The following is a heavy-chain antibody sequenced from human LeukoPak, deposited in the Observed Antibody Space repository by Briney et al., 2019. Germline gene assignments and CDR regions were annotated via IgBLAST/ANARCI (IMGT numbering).Heavy chain of an antibody. CDR3: ARGWGPITVTTPQHGYYFDY. V-gene: IGHV4-39*07. J-gene: IGHJ4*02. D-gene: IGHD4-17*01. Sequence: PSETLSLTCTVSGGSISSSSYYWGWIRQPPGKGLEWIGSIYYSGSTYYNPSLKSRVTISVDTSKNQFSLKLSSVTAADTAGYYCARGWGPITVTTPQHGYYFDYWGQGPLVTVSS. CDR1: GGSISSSSYY. CDR2: IYYSGST.